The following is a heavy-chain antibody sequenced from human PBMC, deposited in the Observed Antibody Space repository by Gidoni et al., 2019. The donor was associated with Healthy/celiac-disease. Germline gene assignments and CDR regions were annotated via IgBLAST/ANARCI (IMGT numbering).Heavy chain of an antibody. J-gene: IGHJ5*02. Sequence: EVQLLESGGGLVQPGGSLRLSCAASGFTFSSYAMSWVRQAPGKGLEWVSAISGSGGSTYYADSVKCRFTISRDNSKNTLYLQMNSLRAEDTAVYYCAKDHRYDSGYYHNWFDPWGQGTLVTVSS. CDR2: ISGSGGST. CDR3: AKDHRYDSGYYHNWFDP. V-gene: IGHV3-23*01. D-gene: IGHD3-22*01. CDR1: GFTFSSYA.